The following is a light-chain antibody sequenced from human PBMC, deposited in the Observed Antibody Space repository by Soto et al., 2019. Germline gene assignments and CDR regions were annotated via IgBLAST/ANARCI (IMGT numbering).Light chain of an antibody. CDR3: CSYAGSSIVV. CDR2: EGT. V-gene: IGLV2-23*01. J-gene: IGLJ2*01. CDR1: SSDVVTYKL. Sequence: QSVLTQPASVSGSPGQSITISCTGTSSDVVTYKLVSWYQQHPGKAPKLMIFEGTKRPSGVSNRFSGSKSGNTASLTISGLHAEDEADYYCCSYAGSSIVVFGGGTKVTVL.